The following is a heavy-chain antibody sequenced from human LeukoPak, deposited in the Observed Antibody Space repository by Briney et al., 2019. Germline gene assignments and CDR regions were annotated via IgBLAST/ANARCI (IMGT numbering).Heavy chain of an antibody. Sequence: GGSLRLSCVASGLTVNFNYMAWVRQAPGKGLECVSFIYGGGRTYYADSVTGRFTISRDNSKNTLFLQMNSLRAEDTAVYYCARDPSYDILTGYLDYWGQGTLVTVSS. J-gene: IGHJ4*02. CDR1: GLTVNFNY. CDR3: ARDPSYDILTGYLDY. CDR2: IYGGGRT. V-gene: IGHV3-66*01. D-gene: IGHD3-9*01.